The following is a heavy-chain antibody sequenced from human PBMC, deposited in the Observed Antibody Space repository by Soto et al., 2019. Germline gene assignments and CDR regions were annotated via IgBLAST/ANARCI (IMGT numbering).Heavy chain of an antibody. J-gene: IGHJ4*02. D-gene: IGHD3-22*01. CDR1: GGTFSSYG. CDR3: EKDLTYYEHSNGYPQALYFDD. V-gene: IGHV1-69*13. CDR2: IIPIFGTA. Sequence: SVKVSCKASGGTFSSYGIIWVRQAPGQGLEYMGGIIPIFGTANYAQKFQGRVTITADESTSTAYMELSSLRSEVTAVYHCEKDLTYYEHSNGYPQALYFDDRGEGTLVTVSS.